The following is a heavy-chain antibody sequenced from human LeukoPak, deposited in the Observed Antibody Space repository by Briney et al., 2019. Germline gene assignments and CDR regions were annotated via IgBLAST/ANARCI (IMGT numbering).Heavy chain of an antibody. CDR3: ARGGGYGSARGYFDY. CDR1: GGSISSHY. D-gene: IGHD3-10*01. V-gene: IGHV4-59*11. Sequence: KPSETLSLTCTVSGGSISSHYWSWIRQPPGKGLEWIGYIYYSGSTNYNPSLKSRVTISVDTSKSQFSLKLSSVTAADTAVYYCARGGGYGSARGYFDYWGQGTLVTVSS. CDR2: IYYSGST. J-gene: IGHJ4*02.